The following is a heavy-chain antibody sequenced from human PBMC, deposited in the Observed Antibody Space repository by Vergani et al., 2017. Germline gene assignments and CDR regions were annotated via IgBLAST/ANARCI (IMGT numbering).Heavy chain of an antibody. D-gene: IGHD3-16*01. Sequence: EVQLLESGGGLVQPGGSLRLSCAASGFTFSSYAMSWVRQAPGKGLEWVSAISGGSGNTDYADSVKGRFSISRDNSKSTLYLQVNSLRAADTAVYYCAKHFRGWGIDYWGQGTQVIVSS. CDR1: GFTFSSYA. CDR3: AKHFRGWGIDY. J-gene: IGHJ4*02. CDR2: ISGGSGNT. V-gene: IGHV3-23*01.